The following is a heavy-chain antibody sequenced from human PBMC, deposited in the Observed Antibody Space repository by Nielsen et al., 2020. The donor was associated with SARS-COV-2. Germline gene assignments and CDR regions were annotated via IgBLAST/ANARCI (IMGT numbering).Heavy chain of an antibody. CDR2: IIPIFGTA. Sequence: WVRQAPGQGLEWMGGIIPIFGTANYAQKFQGRVTITADESTSTAYMELSSLRSEDTAVYYCARRFYDYSNYDVYYYGMDVWGQGTTVTVSS. J-gene: IGHJ6*02. V-gene: IGHV1-69*01. D-gene: IGHD4-11*01. CDR3: ARRFYDYSNYDVYYYGMDV.